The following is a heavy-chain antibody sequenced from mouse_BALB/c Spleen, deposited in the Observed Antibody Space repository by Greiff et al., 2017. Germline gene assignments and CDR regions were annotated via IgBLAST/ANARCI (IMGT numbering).Heavy chain of an antibody. Sequence: VKLMESGPGLVAPSQSLSITCTVSGFSLTSYGVHWVRQPPGQGLEWLGVIWAGGSTNYNSALMSRLSISKENSKSQVFLKMNSLQTDDTAMYYCARGNIYYGSSYEGFAYWGQGTLVTVSA. CDR3: ARGNIYYGSSYEGFAY. CDR1: GFSLTSYG. CDR2: IWAGGST. V-gene: IGHV2-9*02. J-gene: IGHJ3*01. D-gene: IGHD1-1*01.